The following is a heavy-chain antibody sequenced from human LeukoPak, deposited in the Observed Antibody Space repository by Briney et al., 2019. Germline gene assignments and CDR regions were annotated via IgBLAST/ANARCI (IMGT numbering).Heavy chain of an antibody. D-gene: IGHD2-21*01. V-gene: IGHV1-8*01. Sequence: ASVKVSCKASGYTFTSYDINWVRQATGQGLEWMGWMNPNSGNTGYAQKFQCRVTMTRNTSISTAYMELSSLRSEDTAVYYCARGDGVRYYYYMDVWGKGTTVTISS. CDR1: GYTFTSYD. CDR3: ARGDGVRYYYYMDV. J-gene: IGHJ6*03. CDR2: MNPNSGNT.